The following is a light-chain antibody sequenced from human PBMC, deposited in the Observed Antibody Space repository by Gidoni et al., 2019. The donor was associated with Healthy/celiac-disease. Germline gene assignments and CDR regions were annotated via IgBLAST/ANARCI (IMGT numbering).Light chain of an antibody. CDR3: QQRSNWPPWT. CDR2: DAS. CDR1: QSVSSY. Sequence: EIALTQSPATLSLSPGERATLSCRASQSVSSYLAWYQQKPGHAPRLLIYDASNRATGIPARFSGSGSGTDFTLTISSLEPEDFAVYYCQQRSNWPPWTFDQGTKVEIK. J-gene: IGKJ1*01. V-gene: IGKV3-11*01.